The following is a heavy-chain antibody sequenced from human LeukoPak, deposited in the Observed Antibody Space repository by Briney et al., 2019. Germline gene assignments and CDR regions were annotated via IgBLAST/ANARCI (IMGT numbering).Heavy chain of an antibody. D-gene: IGHD3-10*01. Sequence: GSLRLSCAASGFTFSSYAMSWVRQAPGKGLEWVSAISGSGDSTYYGDSVKGRFTISRDNSKNTLYLQMNSLRAEDTAVYYCARDNYGSGSYSDYWGQGTLVTVSS. V-gene: IGHV3-23*01. J-gene: IGHJ4*02. CDR2: ISGSGDST. CDR3: ARDNYGSGSYSDY. CDR1: GFTFSSYA.